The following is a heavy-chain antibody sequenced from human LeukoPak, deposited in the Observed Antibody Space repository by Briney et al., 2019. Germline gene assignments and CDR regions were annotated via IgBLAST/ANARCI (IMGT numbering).Heavy chain of an antibody. Sequence: GSLRLSCAASGFTFSSYAMSWVRQAPGKGLEWIGEINHSGSTNYNPSLKSRVTISVDTSKNQFSLKLSSVTAADAAVYYCARGTRVVVILNYFDYWGQGTLVTVSS. V-gene: IGHV4-34*01. CDR3: ARGTRVVVILNYFDY. J-gene: IGHJ4*02. CDR2: INHSGST. CDR1: GFTFSSYA. D-gene: IGHD3-22*01.